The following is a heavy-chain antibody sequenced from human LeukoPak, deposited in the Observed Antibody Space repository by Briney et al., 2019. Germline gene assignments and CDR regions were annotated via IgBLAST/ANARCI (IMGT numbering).Heavy chain of an antibody. CDR1: GCTFNTYT. CDR2: STASSTAI. V-gene: IGHV3-21*01. J-gene: IGHJ4*02. Sequence: GGSLRLFCAASGCTFNTYTMNWVRQAPGKGLEWVSSSTASSTAIYSADSVKGRFTISRDNAKNFLYLQMNSLRAEDTAVYYCARTYYDILTGYNPYFDYWGQGILVTVSS. CDR3: ARTYYDILTGYNPYFDY. D-gene: IGHD3-9*01.